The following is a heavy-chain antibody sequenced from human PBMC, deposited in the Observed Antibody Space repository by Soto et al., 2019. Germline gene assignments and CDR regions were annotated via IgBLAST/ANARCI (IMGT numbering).Heavy chain of an antibody. D-gene: IGHD3-10*01. CDR1: GFTFSNAW. CDR3: TTVQTSPDYNDYYYYYGMDV. CDR2: IKSKTDGGTT. V-gene: IGHV3-15*07. Sequence: GGSLRLSCAASGFTFSNAWMNWVRQAPGKGLEWVGRIKSKTDGGTTDYAAPVKGRFTISRDDSKNTLYLQMNSLKTEDTAVYYCTTVQTSPDYNDYYYYYGMDVWGQGTTVTVSS. J-gene: IGHJ6*02.